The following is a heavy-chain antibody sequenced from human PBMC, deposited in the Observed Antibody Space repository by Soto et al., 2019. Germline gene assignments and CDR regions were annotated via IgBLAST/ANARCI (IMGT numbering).Heavy chain of an antibody. CDR1: GFTFSSYA. J-gene: IGHJ4*02. V-gene: IGHV3-23*01. CDR2: ISGSGGST. D-gene: IGHD3-22*01. Sequence: GGSLRLSCAASGFTFSSYAMSWVRQAPGKGLEWVSAISGSGGSTYYADSVKGRFTISRDNSKNTLYLQMNSLRAEDTAVYYCEKESYYYDSSGSFDYWGQGTLVTVSS. CDR3: EKESYYYDSSGSFDY.